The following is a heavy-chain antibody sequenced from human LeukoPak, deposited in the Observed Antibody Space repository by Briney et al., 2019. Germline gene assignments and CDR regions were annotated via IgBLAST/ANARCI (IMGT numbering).Heavy chain of an antibody. CDR2: IISRGTT. Sequence: GGSLRLSCAASGFTFSDYAMSWVRQAPGKGLEWVSTIISRGTTYYADSVKGRVTISRDNSKNTLYLQMNSLRAEDTAIYYCAKSRAGIYDALHVWGQGTEVTVSS. CDR1: GFTFSDYA. J-gene: IGHJ3*01. CDR3: AKSRAGIYDALHV. V-gene: IGHV3-23*01.